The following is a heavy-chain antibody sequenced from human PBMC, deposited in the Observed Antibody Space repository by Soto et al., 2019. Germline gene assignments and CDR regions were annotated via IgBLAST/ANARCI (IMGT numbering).Heavy chain of an antibody. CDR3: AKDEGDYDFWSGYYTYYYYYGMDV. Sequence: GGSLRLSCAASGFTFSSYAMSWVRQAPGKGLEWVSAISGSGGSTYYADSVKGRFTISRDNSKNTLYLQMNSLRAEDTAVYYCAKDEGDYDFWSGYYTYYYYYGMDVWGQGTTVTVSS. CDR2: ISGSGGST. CDR1: GFTFSSYA. D-gene: IGHD3-3*01. J-gene: IGHJ6*02. V-gene: IGHV3-23*01.